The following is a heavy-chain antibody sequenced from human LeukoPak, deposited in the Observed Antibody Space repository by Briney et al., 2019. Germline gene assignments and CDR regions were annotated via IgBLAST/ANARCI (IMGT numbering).Heavy chain of an antibody. CDR3: ARLTRIDYGGKSRVKAFDI. Sequence: SETLSLTCAVYGGSFSGYYWSWIRQPPRKGLEWIGEINYSGSTNYNPSLKSRVTISVDTSKNQFSLKLSSVTAADTAVYYCARLTRIDYGGKSRVKAFDIWGQGTMVTVSS. V-gene: IGHV4-34*01. CDR2: INYSGST. J-gene: IGHJ3*02. CDR1: GGSFSGYY. D-gene: IGHD4-23*01.